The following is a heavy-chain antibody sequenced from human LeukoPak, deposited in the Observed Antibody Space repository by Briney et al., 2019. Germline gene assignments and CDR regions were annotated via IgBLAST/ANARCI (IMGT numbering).Heavy chain of an antibody. CDR3: ARPRYNWTLRAAFDI. V-gene: IGHV4-59*08. J-gene: IGHJ3*02. D-gene: IGHD1-20*01. Sequence: SETLSLTCTISGGSITNYYWSWIRQSPGKGLEWIGYIYYNGSTNYSPSLKSRVTISVDTSKTQFSLKLSSVTAADTAVYYCARPRYNWTLRAAFDIWGQGTMVTVSS. CDR1: GGSITNYY. CDR2: IYYNGST.